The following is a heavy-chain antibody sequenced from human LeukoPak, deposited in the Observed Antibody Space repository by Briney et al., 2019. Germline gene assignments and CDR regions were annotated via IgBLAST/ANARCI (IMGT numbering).Heavy chain of an antibody. D-gene: IGHD1-7*01. CDR3: ARHEWGVTGTSFDP. Sequence: SETLSLTCTASGGSISSSSYYWGWIRQPPGKGLEWIGSIYYSGSTYYNPSLKSRVTISVDTSKNQFSLKLRSVTAADTAVYYCARHEWGVTGTSFDPWGQGTLVTVSS. CDR2: IYYSGST. CDR1: GGSISSSSYY. J-gene: IGHJ5*02. V-gene: IGHV4-39*01.